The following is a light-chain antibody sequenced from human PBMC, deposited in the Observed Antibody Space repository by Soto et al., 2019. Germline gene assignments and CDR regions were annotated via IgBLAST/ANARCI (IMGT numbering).Light chain of an antibody. CDR3: QQFAISTA. J-gene: IGKJ1*01. CDR1: HNIERW. Sequence: DIQMTQSPSTLSASVGDRVTITCRASHNIERWMAWYQQKPGKAPSLLIFDASTLHSGVPSRFSGSGSGTDFTLTISSLQPDDFATYYCQQFAISTAFGQGTKVDIK. V-gene: IGKV1-5*01. CDR2: DAS.